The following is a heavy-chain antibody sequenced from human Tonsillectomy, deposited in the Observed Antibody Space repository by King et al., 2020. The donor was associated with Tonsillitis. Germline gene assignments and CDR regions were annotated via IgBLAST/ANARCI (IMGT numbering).Heavy chain of an antibody. CDR1: GGSFSGYY. J-gene: IGHJ5*02. CDR3: ARGGEYYYGSGSYSPAPWFDP. D-gene: IGHD3-10*01. Sequence: VQLQQWGAGLLKPSETLSLTCAVYGGSFSGYYWTWIRQPPGKGLEWIGEINHSGSTNYNPSLKSRVTISVDTSKNQFSLKLSSVTAADTAVYYCARGGEYYYGSGSYSPAPWFDPWGQGTLVTVSS. V-gene: IGHV4-34*01. CDR2: INHSGST.